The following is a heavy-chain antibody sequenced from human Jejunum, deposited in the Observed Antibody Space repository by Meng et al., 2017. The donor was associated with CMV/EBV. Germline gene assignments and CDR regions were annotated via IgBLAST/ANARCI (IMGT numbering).Heavy chain of an antibody. CDR1: GFTFSDYS. CDR3: ARDPAYSSTWYSYFFEY. J-gene: IGHJ4*02. V-gene: IGHV3-21*01. Sequence: EAQLLESGGXLVKPGGSRCRSCAASGFTFSDYSMNWVRQAPGKGLEWVSSISSSSYIYYADSVKGRFTISRDNAKDSLSLQMNSLRAEDTAVYYCARDPAYSSTWYSYFFEYWGQGILVTVSS. D-gene: IGHD6-13*01. CDR2: ISSSSYI.